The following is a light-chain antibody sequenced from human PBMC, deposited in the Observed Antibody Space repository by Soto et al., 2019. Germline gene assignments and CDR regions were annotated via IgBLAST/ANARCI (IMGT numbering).Light chain of an antibody. CDR3: AGWYDSLHGLL. CDR2: RNH. CDR1: SSNIGTNY. Sequence: QPVLTQPPSASGTPGQRVTISCTGGSSNIGTNYVYWYQQLSGTAPKLLIYRNHLRPSGGPDRFSASKSGTSASLAISGLRSEDEADYFCAGWYDSLHGLLFGSGTKLTVL. V-gene: IGLV1-47*01. J-gene: IGLJ1*01.